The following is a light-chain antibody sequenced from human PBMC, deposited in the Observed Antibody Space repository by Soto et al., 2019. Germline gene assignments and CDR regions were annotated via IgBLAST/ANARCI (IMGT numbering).Light chain of an antibody. V-gene: IGLV2-11*01. Sequence: SFLTQPRSLSVSPGQSIPISCTGTSSDVGGYTFVSWFQQHPGKAPKLIIYDVIRLPSGVPHHCSGTKSGNTASLTISGLQAEDEADYVCCSDAGSYTHVYRTGTKVNVL. CDR2: DVI. CDR1: SSDVGGYTF. CDR3: CSDAGSYTHV. J-gene: IGLJ1*01.